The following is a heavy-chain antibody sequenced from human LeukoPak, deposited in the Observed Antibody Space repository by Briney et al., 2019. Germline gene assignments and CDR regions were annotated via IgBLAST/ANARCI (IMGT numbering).Heavy chain of an antibody. Sequence: ASVKVSCKASGYTFTSYGISWVRQAPGQGLEWMGWISAYNGNTNYAQKFQGRVTITADKSTSTAYMELSSLRSEDTAVYYCARGGAVEMATITVFDYWGQGTLVTVSS. CDR2: ISAYNGNT. V-gene: IGHV1-18*01. CDR3: ARGGAVEMATITVFDY. J-gene: IGHJ4*02. D-gene: IGHD5-24*01. CDR1: GYTFTSYG.